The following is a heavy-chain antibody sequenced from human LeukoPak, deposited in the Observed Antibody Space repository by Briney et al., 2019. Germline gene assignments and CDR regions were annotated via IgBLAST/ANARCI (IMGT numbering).Heavy chain of an antibody. CDR1: GFTFTSYS. D-gene: IGHD2-15*01. J-gene: IGHJ6*02. CDR2: IYSGGST. V-gene: IGHV3-53*01. CDR3: ARESAYCSGGSCYSSGMDV. Sequence: PGGSLRLSCAASGFTFTSYSMSWVRQAPGKGLEWVSVIYSGGSTYYADSVKGRFTISRDNSKNTLYLQMNSLRAEDTAVYYCARESAYCSGGSCYSSGMDVWGQGTTVTVSS.